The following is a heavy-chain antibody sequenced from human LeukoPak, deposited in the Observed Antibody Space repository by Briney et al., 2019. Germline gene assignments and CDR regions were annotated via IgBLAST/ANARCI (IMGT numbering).Heavy chain of an antibody. D-gene: IGHD5-18*01. Sequence: PSETLSLTCTVSGGSISSYYWSWIRQPPGKGLEWIGYIYYSGSTYYNPSLKSRVTMSVDTSKNQFSLKLSSVTAADTAVYYCARGGYGYGQKMSNHFDYWGQGTLVTVSS. J-gene: IGHJ4*02. CDR3: ARGGYGYGQKMSNHFDY. CDR2: IYYSGST. CDR1: GGSISSYY. V-gene: IGHV4-59*01.